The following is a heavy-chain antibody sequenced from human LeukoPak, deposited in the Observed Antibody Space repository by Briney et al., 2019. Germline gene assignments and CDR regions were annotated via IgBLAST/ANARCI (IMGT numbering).Heavy chain of an antibody. CDR2: INHSGST. Sequence: SETLSLTCAVYGGSFSGYYWSWIRQPPGKGLEWVGEINHSGSTNYNPSLKSRVTISVDTSKNQFSLTLSSVTAADTAVYYCARGSQPRITIFGVAPRHHHFFYWGQGTLVTASS. CDR1: GGSFSGYY. V-gene: IGHV4-34*01. J-gene: IGHJ4*02. D-gene: IGHD3-3*01. CDR3: ARGSQPRITIFGVAPRHHHFFY.